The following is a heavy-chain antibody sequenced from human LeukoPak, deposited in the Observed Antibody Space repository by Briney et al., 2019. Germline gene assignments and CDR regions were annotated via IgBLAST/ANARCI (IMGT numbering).Heavy chain of an antibody. CDR2: IYYSGST. CDR3: ARAGPRGATNY. J-gene: IGHJ4*02. D-gene: IGHD1-26*01. CDR1: GGSISSYY. Sequence: PSETLSLTCTVSGGSISSYYWSWIRQPPGKGLEWIGYIYYSGSTNYNPSLKSRVTISVDTSKNQFSLKLSSVTAADTAVYYCARAGPRGATNYWGQGTLVTVSS. V-gene: IGHV4-59*01.